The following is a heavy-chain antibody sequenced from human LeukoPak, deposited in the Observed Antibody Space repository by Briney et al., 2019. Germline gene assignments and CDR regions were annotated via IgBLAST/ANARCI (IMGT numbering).Heavy chain of an antibody. D-gene: IGHD5-18*01. J-gene: IGHJ6*03. V-gene: IGHV3-7*01. CDR3: ARVERGGYSYGYGYYYYYMDV. CDR2: IKQDGSEK. CDR1: GFTFSSYW. Sequence: GGSLRLSCAASGFTFSSYWMSWVRQAPGKGLEWVANIKQDGSEKYYVDSVKGRFTISRDNAKNSLYLQMNSLRAEDTAVYYCARVERGGYSYGYGYYYYYMDVWGKGTTVTVSS.